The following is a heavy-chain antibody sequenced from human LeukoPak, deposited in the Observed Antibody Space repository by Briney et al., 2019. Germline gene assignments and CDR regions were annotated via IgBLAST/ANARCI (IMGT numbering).Heavy chain of an antibody. D-gene: IGHD3-22*01. J-gene: IGHJ4*02. CDR3: ARGPRGDYDSSGYYYVPDFDY. CDR1: GFTFTSYG. V-gene: IGHV1-18*01. CDR2: ISAYNGNT. Sequence: ASVKVSCKASGFTFTSYGISWVRQAPGQGLEWMGWISAYNGNTNYAQKLQGRVTMTTDTSTSTAYMELRSLRSDDTAVYYCARGPRGDYDSSGYYYVPDFDYWGQGTLVTVSS.